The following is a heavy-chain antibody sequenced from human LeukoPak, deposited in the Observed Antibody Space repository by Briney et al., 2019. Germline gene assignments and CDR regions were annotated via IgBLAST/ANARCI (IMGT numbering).Heavy chain of an antibody. CDR1: GGSISSYY. CDR2: IYHSGST. V-gene: IGHV4-59*08. D-gene: IGHD3-22*01. CDR3: ARLGAYYYDSAGYYYNRYFDY. J-gene: IGHJ4*02. Sequence: SETLSLTCTVSGGSISSYYWSWIRQPPGKGLEWIGSIYHSGSTYYNPSLKSRVTISVDTSKNQFSLKLSSVTAADTAVYYCARLGAYYYDSAGYYYNRYFDYWGQGALVTVSS.